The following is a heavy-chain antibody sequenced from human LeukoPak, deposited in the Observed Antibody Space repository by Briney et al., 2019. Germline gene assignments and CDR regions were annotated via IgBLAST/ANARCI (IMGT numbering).Heavy chain of an antibody. J-gene: IGHJ5*02. D-gene: IGHD4-17*01. Sequence: ASVNVSCKVSGYTLTELSMHWVRQAPGKGLEGMGGFDPEDGETIYAQKFQGRVTMTEDTSTDTAYMELSSLRSEDTAVYYCATGRNGIIDYGDYDKGYSWFDPWGQGTLVTVSS. CDR1: GYTLTELS. V-gene: IGHV1-24*01. CDR2: FDPEDGET. CDR3: ATGRNGIIDYGDYDKGYSWFDP.